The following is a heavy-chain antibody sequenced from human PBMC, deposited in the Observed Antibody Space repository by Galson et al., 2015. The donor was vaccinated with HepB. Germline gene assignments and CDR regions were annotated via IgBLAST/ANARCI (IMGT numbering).Heavy chain of an antibody. D-gene: IGHD2-2*01. J-gene: IGHJ3*02. CDR2: INAGNGNT. V-gene: IGHV1-3*01. CDR1: GYTFTSYA. Sequence: SVKVSCKASGYTFTSYAMHWVRQAPGQRLEWMGWINAGNGNTKYSQKFQGRVTITRDTSASTAYMELSSLRSEDTAVYYCARAPAAADAFDIWGPGTMVTVSS. CDR3: ARAPAAADAFDI.